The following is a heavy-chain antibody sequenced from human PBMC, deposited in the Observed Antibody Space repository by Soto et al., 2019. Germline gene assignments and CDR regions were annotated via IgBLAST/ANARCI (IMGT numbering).Heavy chain of an antibody. CDR3: ARGGNFWSGYPENNWFDP. Sequence: GGSLRLSCAASGFTFSSYSMNWVRQAPGKGLEWVSYISSSGSTIYYADSVKGRFTISRDNAKNSLYLQMNSLRDEDTAVYYCARGGNFWSGYPENNWFDPWGQGTLVTVS. D-gene: IGHD3-3*01. V-gene: IGHV3-48*02. CDR2: ISSSGSTI. J-gene: IGHJ5*02. CDR1: GFTFSSYS.